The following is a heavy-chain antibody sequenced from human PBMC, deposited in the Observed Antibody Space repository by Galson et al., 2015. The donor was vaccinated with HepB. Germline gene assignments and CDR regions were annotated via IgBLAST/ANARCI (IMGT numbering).Heavy chain of an antibody. CDR1: GFTFSSYG. V-gene: IGHV3-33*01. Sequence: SLRLSCAASGFTFSSYGMHWVRQAPGKGLEWVAVIWYDGSNKYYADSVKGRFTISRDNSKNTLYLQMNSLRAEDTAVYYCARVGWELRASFAFDIWGQGTMVTVSS. D-gene: IGHD1-26*01. CDR3: ARVGWELRASFAFDI. J-gene: IGHJ3*02. CDR2: IWYDGSNK.